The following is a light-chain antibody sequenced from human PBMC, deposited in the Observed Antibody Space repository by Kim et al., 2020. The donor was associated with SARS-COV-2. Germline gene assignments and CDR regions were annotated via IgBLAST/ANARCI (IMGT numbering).Light chain of an antibody. Sequence: PGESATLSCRASQSVSSSYLAWYQQKPGQAPRLLIYGASSRATGIPDRFSGSGSGTDFTLTISRLEPEDFAVYYCQQYGSSPPTTFGGGTKVDIK. V-gene: IGKV3-20*01. CDR1: QSVSSSY. CDR3: QQYGSSPPTT. CDR2: GAS. J-gene: IGKJ4*01.